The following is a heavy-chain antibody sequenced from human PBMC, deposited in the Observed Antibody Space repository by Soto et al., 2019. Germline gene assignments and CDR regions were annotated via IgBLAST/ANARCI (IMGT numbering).Heavy chain of an antibody. V-gene: IGHV3-7*01. CDR2: IIQDGSDK. J-gene: IGHJ1*01. CDR1: GFTFSNYW. Sequence: GGSLRLSCAASGFTFSNYWMTWVRQAPGKGLEWVANIIQDGSDKSYVDSVKGRFTVSRDNAKSSPYLQMNSLRAEDTAVYYCARHSYYFYQVWGQGTLVTVSS. D-gene: IGHD4-4*01. CDR3: ARHSYYFYQV.